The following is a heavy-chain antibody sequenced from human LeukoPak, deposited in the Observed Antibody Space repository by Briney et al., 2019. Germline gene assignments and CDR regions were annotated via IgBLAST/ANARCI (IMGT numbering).Heavy chain of an antibody. CDR3: ARGLMDFWSGYFYYYYGMDV. D-gene: IGHD3-3*01. V-gene: IGHV1-8*01. Sequence: ASVKVSCKASGYTFTSYDNNWVRQATGQGLEWMGWMNPNSGNTGYAQKFQGRVTMTRNTSISTAYMELSSLRSEDTAVYYCARGLMDFWSGYFYYYYGMDVWGQGTTVTVSS. CDR2: MNPNSGNT. CDR1: GYTFTSYD. J-gene: IGHJ6*02.